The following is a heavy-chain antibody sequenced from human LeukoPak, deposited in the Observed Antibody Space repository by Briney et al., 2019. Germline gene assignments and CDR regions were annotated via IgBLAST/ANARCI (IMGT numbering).Heavy chain of an antibody. CDR3: ARLAPDYADYWFDP. J-gene: IGHJ5*02. CDR2: IYPTDSIT. CDR1: GYDFSSKW. D-gene: IGHD4-17*01. Sequence: GESLKISCKTSGYDFSSKWIGWVRQMPGKGLEWMGIIYPTDSITKYSPSFQGHVTMSVDTSVNTAYLQWTSLKASDTAIYYCARLAPDYADYWFDPWGQGTLVTASS. V-gene: IGHV5-51*01.